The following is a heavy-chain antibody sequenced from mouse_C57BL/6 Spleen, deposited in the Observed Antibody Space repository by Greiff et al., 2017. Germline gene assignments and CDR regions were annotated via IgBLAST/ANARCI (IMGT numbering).Heavy chain of an antibody. D-gene: IGHD1-1*01. CDR1: GYTFTSYW. Sequence: QVQLQQPGAELVRPGTSVKLSCKASGYTFTSYWMHWVKQRPGQGLEWIGVIYPSDSYTNYNQKFKGKATLTVDTSSSTAYMQLSSLTSEDSAVYYCARGYYGSLYYAMDYWGQGTSVTVSS. CDR2: IYPSDSYT. J-gene: IGHJ4*01. CDR3: ARGYYGSLYYAMDY. V-gene: IGHV1-59*01.